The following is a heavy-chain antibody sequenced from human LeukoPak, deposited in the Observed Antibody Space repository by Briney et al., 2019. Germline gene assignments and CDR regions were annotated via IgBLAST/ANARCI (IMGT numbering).Heavy chain of an antibody. CDR1: GYTFTSFG. J-gene: IGHJ4*02. Sequence: ASVKVSCKPSGYTFTSFGIIWVRQAPGQGLEWMGWIGAYNGDTNYAQKFQGRVTMTTDTSTSTAYMDLRSLRSDDTAVYYCTRDHCRGDNCPSFDYWGQGTLVTVSS. D-gene: IGHD2-15*01. CDR2: IGAYNGDT. V-gene: IGHV1-18*04. CDR3: TRDHCRGDNCPSFDY.